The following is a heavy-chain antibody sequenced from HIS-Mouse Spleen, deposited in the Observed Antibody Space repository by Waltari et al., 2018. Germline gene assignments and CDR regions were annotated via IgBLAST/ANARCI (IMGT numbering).Heavy chain of an antibody. CDR1: GFTVSSNY. D-gene: IGHD3-10*01. CDR3: ARHYYYGSGSYYFDY. CDR2: SVSGGGT. Sequence: EVQLVETGGGLIQPGGSLRLSCSASGFTVSSNYMSWVRQAPGKGGGVVEGSVSGGGTYSAESVKGRFTIARDNSKNTLDLQMNSLRAEDTAVYYWARHYYYGSGSYYFDYWGQGTLVTVSS. J-gene: IGHJ4*02. V-gene: IGHV3-53*02.